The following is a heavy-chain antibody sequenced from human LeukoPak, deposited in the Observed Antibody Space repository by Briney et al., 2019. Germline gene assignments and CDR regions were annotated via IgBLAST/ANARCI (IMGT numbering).Heavy chain of an antibody. CDR1: GGSISGSSPY. V-gene: IGHV4-39*01. CDR3: ARHTSGTMFSY. D-gene: IGHD1-1*01. J-gene: IGHJ4*02. Sequence: SETLSLTCTVSGGSISGSSPYWGWIRQPPGKGLEWVRTISYSGSTFYSPSLRGRITISVDTSRKQCSLNLSSVTATDTAVYYCARHTSGTMFSYWGQGALVTVSS. CDR2: ISYSGST.